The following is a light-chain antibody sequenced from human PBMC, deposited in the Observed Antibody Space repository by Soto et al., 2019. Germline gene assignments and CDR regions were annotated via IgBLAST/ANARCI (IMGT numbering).Light chain of an antibody. CDR3: QQYNNWPRT. CDR1: QSVRSN. J-gene: IGKJ1*01. Sequence: EIVMTQSPATLSVSPGERATLSCRASQSVRSNLAWYQQKPGQAPRLLIYGASSRATGIPARFSGSGSGTEFTLTISSLQSEDSAVYFCQQYNNWPRTFGQGTKVDIK. V-gene: IGKV3-15*01. CDR2: GAS.